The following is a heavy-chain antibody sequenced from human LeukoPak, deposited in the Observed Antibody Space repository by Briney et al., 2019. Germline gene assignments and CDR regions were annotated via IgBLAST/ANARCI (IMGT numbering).Heavy chain of an antibody. D-gene: IGHD4-23*01. J-gene: IGHJ4*02. CDR1: GGSFSGYY. Sequence: SETLSLTCAVYGGSFSGYYWSWIRQPPGKGLEWIGEINHSGSSNYNPSLKSRVTISVDTSKNQFSLKLSSVTAADTAVYYCAGDSYGGNSNDYWSQGTLVTVSS. V-gene: IGHV4-34*01. CDR3: AGDSYGGNSNDY. CDR2: INHSGSS.